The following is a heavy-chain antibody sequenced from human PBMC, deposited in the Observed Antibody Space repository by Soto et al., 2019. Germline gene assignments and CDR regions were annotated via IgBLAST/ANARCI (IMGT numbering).Heavy chain of an antibody. V-gene: IGHV1-2*04. D-gene: IGHD5-12*01. J-gene: IGHJ6*03. CDR2: INPNGGVT. CDR3: ARESGGATATLDYYYFYMDV. CDR1: GDSFNDYY. Sequence: QVQLVQSGAEVRKPGASVTVSCRSSGDSFNDYYIHWVRQAPGQGFEWMGWINPNGGVTKYAQKFQGWVSMTRDTSIRTVYMQLSRLRSAYTAVYYCARESGGATATLDYYYFYMDVWGTGTTVTVSS.